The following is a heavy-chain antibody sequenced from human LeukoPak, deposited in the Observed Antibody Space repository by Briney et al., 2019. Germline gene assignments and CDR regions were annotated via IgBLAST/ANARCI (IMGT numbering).Heavy chain of an antibody. V-gene: IGHV4-34*01. CDR3: ARVGVGATPFDY. CDR2: INHSGST. CDR1: GGSFSGYY. D-gene: IGHD1-26*01. Sequence: SETLPLTCAVYGGSFSGYYWSWIRQPPGKGLEWIGEINHSGSTNYNPSLKSRVTISVDTSKNQFSLKLSSVTAADTAVYYCARVGVGATPFDYWGQGTLVTVSS. J-gene: IGHJ4*02.